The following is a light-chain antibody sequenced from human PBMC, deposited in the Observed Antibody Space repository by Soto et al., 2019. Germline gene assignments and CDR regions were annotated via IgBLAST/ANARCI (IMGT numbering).Light chain of an antibody. CDR1: SSDIGSYNY. V-gene: IGLV2-14*03. J-gene: IGLJ1*01. Sequence: QSALTQPASVSGSPGQSITISCTGTSSDIGSYNYVSWYQQHPGQAPKLMIYDVTNRPSGVSNRFSGSESGNTASLTISGLQAEDEADYYCSSPRSSSFYVFGTGTKVTVL. CDR2: DVT. CDR3: SSPRSSSFYV.